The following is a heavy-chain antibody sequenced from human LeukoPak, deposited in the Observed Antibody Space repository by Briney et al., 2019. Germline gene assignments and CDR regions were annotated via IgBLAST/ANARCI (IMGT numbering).Heavy chain of an antibody. V-gene: IGHV3-74*01. D-gene: IGHD6-19*01. CDR1: GFIFNSYW. Sequence: PGGSLRLSRAASGFIFNSYWMHWVRQTPGEGPLWLSRINGDGSSTSYTHSVQGRFIISRDNAKNTLYLQMNSLRAEDTAVYYCTRQWHTPSDYWGQGTLVTVSS. CDR3: TRQWHTPSDY. J-gene: IGHJ4*02. CDR2: INGDGSST.